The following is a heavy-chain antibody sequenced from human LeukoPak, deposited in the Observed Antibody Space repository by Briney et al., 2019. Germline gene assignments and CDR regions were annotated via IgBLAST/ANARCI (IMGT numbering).Heavy chain of an antibody. CDR1: GGSVSSGSYY. CDR2: VYYSGST. CDR3: ARLTPNGWFDP. D-gene: IGHD1-1*01. Sequence: SETLSLTCTVSGGSVSSGSYYWSWIRQPPGKGLEWIGYVYYSGSTNYNPSLKSRVTISVDTSKNQFSLKLSSVTAADTAVYYCARLTPNGWFDPWGQGTLVTVSS. V-gene: IGHV4-61*01. J-gene: IGHJ5*02.